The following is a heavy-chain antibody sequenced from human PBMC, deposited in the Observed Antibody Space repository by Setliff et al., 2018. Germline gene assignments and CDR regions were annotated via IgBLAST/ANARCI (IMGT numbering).Heavy chain of an antibody. CDR3: AADYGDRDSFDY. V-gene: IGHV4-34*01. Sequence: SETLSLTCSVYGGSLTTYYWGWIRQPPGKGLEWIGEINHSESTNYNPALKSRVTISIDTSRNQLSLKLNSVTAADTAVYYCAADYGDRDSFDYWGQGTLVTVSS. D-gene: IGHD4-17*01. CDR2: INHSEST. J-gene: IGHJ4*02. CDR1: GGSLTTYY.